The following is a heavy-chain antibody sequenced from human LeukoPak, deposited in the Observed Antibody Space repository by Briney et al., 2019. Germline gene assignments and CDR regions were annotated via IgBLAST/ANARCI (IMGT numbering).Heavy chain of an antibody. CDR2: IHYDGSNK. D-gene: IGHD1-26*01. CDR1: GFTFSTYG. Sequence: GGSLRLSCAASGFTFSTYGMHWLRQAPGKGLEWVAFIHYDGSNKYYADSVKGRFTISRDNSKNTLYLQMNSLRAEDTAVYYCAKDQTPMGSGTYGFDYWGQGPRSPSPQ. V-gene: IGHV3-30*02. CDR3: AKDQTPMGSGTYGFDY. J-gene: IGHJ4*02.